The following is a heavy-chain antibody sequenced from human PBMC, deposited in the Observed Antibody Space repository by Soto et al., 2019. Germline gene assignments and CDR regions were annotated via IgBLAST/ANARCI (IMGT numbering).Heavy chain of an antibody. V-gene: IGHV3-23*01. CDR3: ATQDFRGTTGTT. D-gene: IGHD1-1*01. CDR2: ISGSGGNI. J-gene: IGHJ4*02. CDR1: GFTFSRYA. Sequence: VGSLRLSCAASGFTFSRYAMGWVRQAPGKGLEWVSVISGSGGNIHYADSVKGRFTISRDNSKNTLYLQMNSLRVEDTAVYNCATQDFRGTTGTTWGQGTLVTVSS.